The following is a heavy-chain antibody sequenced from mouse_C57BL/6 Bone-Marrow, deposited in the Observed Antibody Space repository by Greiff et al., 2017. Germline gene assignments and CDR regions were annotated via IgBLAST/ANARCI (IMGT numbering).Heavy chain of an antibody. Sequence: VQLQQSGPELVKPCASVKISCKVSGYSFTDYNLNWVKKSNGKSLEWIGVINPNYGTTSYNQKFKGKATLTVDKSSSTAYMQLNSLTSEDSAVYYCARGYDYDYAMDYWGQGTSVTVSS. V-gene: IGHV1-39*01. CDR3: ARGYDYDYAMDY. D-gene: IGHD2-4*01. CDR1: GYSFTDYN. CDR2: INPNYGTT. J-gene: IGHJ4*01.